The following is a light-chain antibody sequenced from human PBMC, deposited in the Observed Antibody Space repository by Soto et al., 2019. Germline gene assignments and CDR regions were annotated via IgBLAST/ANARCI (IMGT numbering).Light chain of an antibody. CDR1: QGSSNY. CDR3: QKYNSVQYT. V-gene: IGKV1-27*01. Sequence: DIQMTQSPSSLSASVGARVTITCRASQGSSNYLAWYQQKPGKVPKLLIYAASTLQSGVPSRFSGSGSGTDFTLTISSLQPEDVATYYCQKYNSVQYTFGQGTKLEIK. CDR2: AAS. J-gene: IGKJ2*01.